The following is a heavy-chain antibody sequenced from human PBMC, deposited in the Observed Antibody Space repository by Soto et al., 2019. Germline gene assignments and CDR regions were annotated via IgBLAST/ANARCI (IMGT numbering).Heavy chain of an antibody. Sequence: QVQLQQSGPGLVKPSETLSLTCSVSGGSIRSYYWSWIRQSPEKGLEWIGYFYHSGNSTYNPSLKSRVTISVDTSKNQLSLSLRSVTAADTAVYFCARISSVDPYGYVNCGLDVWGQGTTVTVSS. V-gene: IGHV4-59*01. CDR1: GGSIRSYY. D-gene: IGHD5-18*01. J-gene: IGHJ6*02. CDR2: FYHSGNS. CDR3: ARISSVDPYGYVNCGLDV.